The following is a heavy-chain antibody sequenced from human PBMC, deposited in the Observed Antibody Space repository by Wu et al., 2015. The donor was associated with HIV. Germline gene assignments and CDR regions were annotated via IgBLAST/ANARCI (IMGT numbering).Heavy chain of an antibody. J-gene: IGHJ4*02. CDR1: GYTFNTFD. V-gene: IGHV1-18*01. D-gene: IGHD3-22*01. Sequence: QVQLVQSGGEVKKTGASVKVSCKTSGYTFNTFDISWVRQAPGQGLEFVGWMSLNRGNTKFGQKFQGRVTMTTDTSTGTAYMELRSLRSDDTAIYYCARDMGYYDSSGYSHWGQGTLVTVSS. CDR2: MSLNRGNT. CDR3: ARDMGYYDSSGYSH.